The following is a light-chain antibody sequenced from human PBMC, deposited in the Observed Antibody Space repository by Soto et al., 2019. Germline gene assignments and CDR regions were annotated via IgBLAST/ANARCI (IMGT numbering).Light chain of an antibody. J-gene: IGLJ1*01. V-gene: IGLV2-14*03. Sequence: QSALTPPASVSGSPGQSITISCTGTNSDVGGYNYVSWYQQHPGKAPKLLIYDVSSRPSGLSNRFSGSKSGNTASLIISGLQAEDEADYYCASYTNSSTYVFGSGTKLTVL. CDR3: ASYTNSSTYV. CDR1: NSDVGGYNY. CDR2: DVS.